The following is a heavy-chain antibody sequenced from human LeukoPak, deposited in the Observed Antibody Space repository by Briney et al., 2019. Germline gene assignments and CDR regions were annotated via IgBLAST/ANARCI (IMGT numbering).Heavy chain of an antibody. CDR3: ARHRCSGGSCYGSLAY. Sequence: GASVKVSCKASGGTFSSYAISWVRQAPGQGLEWMGGIIPIFGTANYAQKFQGRVTITADKSTSTAYMELSSLRSEDTAVYYCARHRCSGGSCYGSLAYWGQGTLVTVSS. J-gene: IGHJ4*02. D-gene: IGHD2-15*01. CDR1: GGTFSSYA. CDR2: IIPIFGTA. V-gene: IGHV1-69*06.